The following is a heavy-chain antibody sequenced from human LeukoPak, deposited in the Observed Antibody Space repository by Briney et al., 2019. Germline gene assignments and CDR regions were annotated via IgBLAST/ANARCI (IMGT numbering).Heavy chain of an antibody. J-gene: IGHJ4*02. Sequence: SETLSLTCTVSGGSISSSPYYWGWIRQPPGKGLEWIGAISNTGVTYYNPSLRSRVTIFADTSKNHFSLNLRSVTAADTALYYCASAPRQASTGGLDYWGRGTLVTVSS. V-gene: IGHV4-39*02. CDR3: ASAPRQASTGGLDY. CDR1: GGSISSSPYY. D-gene: IGHD7-27*01. CDR2: ISNTGVT.